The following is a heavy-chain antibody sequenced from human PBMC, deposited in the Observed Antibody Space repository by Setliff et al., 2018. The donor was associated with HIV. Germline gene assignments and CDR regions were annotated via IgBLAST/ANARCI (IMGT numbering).Heavy chain of an antibody. CDR2: IYSGGRT. CDR1: GFTGCSTY. CDR3: ATGVAYCGGGSCFDP. D-gene: IGHD2-15*01. Sequence: SLRLSCAASGFTGCSTYLTWVSQAPGKGLEWVSVIYSGGRTFYADSVKGRITISRDNSKNTVYLQMNSLRPEDTAVYYCATGVAYCGGGSCFDPWGQGTLVTVSS. V-gene: IGHV3-66*02. J-gene: IGHJ5*02.